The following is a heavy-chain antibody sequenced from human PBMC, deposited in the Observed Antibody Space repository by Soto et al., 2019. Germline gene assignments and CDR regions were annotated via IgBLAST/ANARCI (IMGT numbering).Heavy chain of an antibody. CDR1: GDSINNYY. Sequence: SETLSLTCTVSGDSINNYYWTWIRQPPGEGLEWIGYIYDSGSTSYNPSLKSRLTISVDTSKNQFSLKVKSVTAADTAVYYCARGTKYYYQGMDVWGQGTTVTVSS. CDR3: ARGTKYYYQGMDV. V-gene: IGHV4-59*01. CDR2: IYDSGST. J-gene: IGHJ6*02.